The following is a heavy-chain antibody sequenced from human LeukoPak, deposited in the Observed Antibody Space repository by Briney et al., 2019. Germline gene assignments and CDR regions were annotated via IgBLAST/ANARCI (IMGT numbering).Heavy chain of an antibody. Sequence: PSETLSLTCTVSGGSISSGSYYWSWIRQPAGKGLEWIGRIYTSGSTNYNPSLKSRLTISVDTSKNQFSLKLSSVTAADTAVYYCAGDYYDSSGYYLGDYWGQGTLVTVSS. D-gene: IGHD3-22*01. CDR1: GGSISSGSYY. J-gene: IGHJ4*02. CDR2: IYTSGST. V-gene: IGHV4-61*02. CDR3: AGDYYDSSGYYLGDY.